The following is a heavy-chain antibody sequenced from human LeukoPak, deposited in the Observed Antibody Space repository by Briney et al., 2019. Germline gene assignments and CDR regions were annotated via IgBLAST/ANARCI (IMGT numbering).Heavy chain of an antibody. V-gene: IGHV3-48*03. D-gene: IGHD4-23*01. CDR2: ISSSGSTI. J-gene: IGHJ4*02. CDR1: GFTFSSYE. Sequence: GGSLRLSCAASGFTFSSYEMNWVRQAPGKGLEWVSYISSSGSTIYYADSVKGRFTISRDNAKNSLYLQMNSLRAEDTAVYYCARGTTVVSFFDIWGQGTMVAVSS. CDR3: ARGTTVVSFFDI.